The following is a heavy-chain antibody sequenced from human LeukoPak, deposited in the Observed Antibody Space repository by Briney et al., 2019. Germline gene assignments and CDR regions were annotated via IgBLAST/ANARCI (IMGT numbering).Heavy chain of an antibody. Sequence: GASVNVSCKASGGTFSSYAISWVRQAPGQGLEWMGGIIPIFGTANYAQKFQGRVTITADESTSTAYMELSSLRSEDTAVYYCAVDCSGGSCYRNDYWGQGTLVTVSS. D-gene: IGHD2-15*01. CDR2: IIPIFGTA. CDR3: AVDCSGGSCYRNDY. V-gene: IGHV1-69*13. CDR1: GGTFSSYA. J-gene: IGHJ4*02.